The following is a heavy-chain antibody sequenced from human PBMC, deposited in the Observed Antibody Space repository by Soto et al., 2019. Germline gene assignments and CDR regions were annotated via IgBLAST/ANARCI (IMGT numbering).Heavy chain of an antibody. CDR1: GYTFTSYY. CDR2: INPSGGST. Sequence: QVQLVQSGAEVKKPGASVKVSCKASGYTFTSYYMHWVRQAPGQGLEWMGIINPSGGSTSYAQKFQGRVPMTRDTSTSTVYMELSSLRSEDTDVYYCARSAATAAFDIWGQGTMVTVSS. J-gene: IGHJ3*02. D-gene: IGHD1-26*01. V-gene: IGHV1-46*03. CDR3: ARSAATAAFDI.